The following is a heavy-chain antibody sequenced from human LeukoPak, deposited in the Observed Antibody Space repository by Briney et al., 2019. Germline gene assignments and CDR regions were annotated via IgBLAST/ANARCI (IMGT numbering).Heavy chain of an antibody. D-gene: IGHD2-2*01. Sequence: GASVKVSCKASGYTFTGYYMHWVRQAPGQGLEWIGWINPNSGGTNYAQKFQGRVTITADESTSTAYMELSSLRSEDTAVYYCAISPAATKWPFDYWGQGTLVTVSS. V-gene: IGHV1-2*02. CDR2: INPNSGGT. CDR1: GYTFTGYY. J-gene: IGHJ4*02. CDR3: AISPAATKWPFDY.